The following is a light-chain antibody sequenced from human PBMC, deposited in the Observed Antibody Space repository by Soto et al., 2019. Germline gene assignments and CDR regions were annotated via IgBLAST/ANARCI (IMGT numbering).Light chain of an antibody. Sequence: EIVLTQSPATLSLSPGETATLSCRASHSVGSDLGWYQQQPGQAPRLLVFDASSRATGIPARFSGSGSGTDFTLTIYNLQPEEVAVYYCQQRGTWLTFGGGTKVQIK. J-gene: IGKJ4*01. CDR2: DAS. CDR1: HSVGSD. CDR3: QQRGTWLT. V-gene: IGKV3-11*01.